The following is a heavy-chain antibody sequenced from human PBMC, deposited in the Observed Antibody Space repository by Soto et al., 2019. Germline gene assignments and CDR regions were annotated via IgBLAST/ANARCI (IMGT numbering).Heavy chain of an antibody. CDR3: ARSTTVVTNEGDDAFDI. CDR1: GGTFSSYA. J-gene: IGHJ3*02. D-gene: IGHD4-17*01. V-gene: IGHV1-69*06. CDR2: IIPIFGTA. Sequence: ASVKVSCKASGGTFSSYAISWVRQAPGQGLEWMGGIIPIFGTANYAQKFQGRVTITADKSTSTAYMELSSLRSEDTAVYYCARSTTVVTNEGDDAFDIWGQGTMGTVSS.